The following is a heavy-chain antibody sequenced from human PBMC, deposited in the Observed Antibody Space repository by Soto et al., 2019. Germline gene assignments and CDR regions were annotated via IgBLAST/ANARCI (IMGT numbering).Heavy chain of an antibody. CDR1: GGTFSSYA. CDR3: ARVRELGELYYYYGMDV. D-gene: IGHD3-10*01. J-gene: IGHJ6*02. V-gene: IGHV1-69*13. Sequence: SVKVSCKASGGTFSSYAISWVRQAPGQGLEWMGGIIPIFGTANYAQKFQGRVTITADESTSAAYVELSSLRSEDTAVYYCARVRELGELYYYYGMDVWGQGTTVTVSS. CDR2: IIPIFGTA.